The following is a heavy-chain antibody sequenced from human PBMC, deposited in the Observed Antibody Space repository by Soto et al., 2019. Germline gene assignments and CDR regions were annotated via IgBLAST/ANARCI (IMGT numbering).Heavy chain of an antibody. CDR2: ISSSSSYI. CDR1: GFTFSSYS. CDR3: ARFYEYSSSFVDY. Sequence: EVQLVESGGGLVKPGGSLRLSCAASGFTFSSYSMNWVRQAPGKGLEWVSSISSSSSYIYYADSVKGRFTISRDNAKNSLYLQMNGLRAEDTAVYYCARFYEYSSSFVDYWGQGTLVTVSS. V-gene: IGHV3-21*01. D-gene: IGHD6-6*01. J-gene: IGHJ4*02.